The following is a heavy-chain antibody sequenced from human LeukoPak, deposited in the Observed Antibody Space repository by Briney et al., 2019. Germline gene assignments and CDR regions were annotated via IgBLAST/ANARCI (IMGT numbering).Heavy chain of an antibody. CDR1: GFTFSSYS. Sequence: PGGSLRLSCAASGFTFSSYSMNWVRQAPGKGLEWVSYITGHSSTIYYADSVKGRFTISRDNSKNTLYLQMNSLRAEDTAVYYCARVSDSTYDYWGQGTLVTASS. D-gene: IGHD2-2*01. V-gene: IGHV3-48*01. CDR2: ITGHSSTI. J-gene: IGHJ4*02. CDR3: ARVSDSTYDY.